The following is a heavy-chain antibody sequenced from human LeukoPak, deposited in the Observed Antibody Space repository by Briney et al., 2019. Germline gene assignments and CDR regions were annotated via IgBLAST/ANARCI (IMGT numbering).Heavy chain of an antibody. CDR3: ARSAFGSRLASSILS. CDR2: ITWNSDSI. D-gene: IGHD3-3*02. J-gene: IGHJ5*02. V-gene: IGHV3-9*01. Sequence: GGSLRLSCAASGFTFDDHAMHWVRQAPGKGLEWVSGITWNSDSIGYADSVKGRFTISRDNAKNSLYLQMNSLGAEDTALYYCARSAFGSRLASSILSWGQGTLVTVSS. CDR1: GFTFDDHA.